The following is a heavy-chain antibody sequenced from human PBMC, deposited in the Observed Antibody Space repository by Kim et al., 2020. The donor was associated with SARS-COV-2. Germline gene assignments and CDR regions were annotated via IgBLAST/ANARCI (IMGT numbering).Heavy chain of an antibody. J-gene: IGHJ4*02. Sequence: GGSLRLSCTASGFTFGDYAMSWFRQAPGKGLEWVGFIRSKAYGGTTEYAASVKGRFTISRDDSKSIAYLQMNSLKTEDTAVYYCTREGESYYDYIWGSYPKTTTNSLDYFDYWGQGTLVTVSS. CDR1: GFTFGDYA. CDR3: TREGESYYDYIWGSYPKTTTNSLDYFDY. CDR2: IRSKAYGGTT. D-gene: IGHD3-16*02. V-gene: IGHV3-49*03.